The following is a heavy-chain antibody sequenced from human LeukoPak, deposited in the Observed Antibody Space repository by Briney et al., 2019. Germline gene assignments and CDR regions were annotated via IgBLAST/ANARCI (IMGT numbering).Heavy chain of an antibody. CDR3: ASTAPRSLLRWSSRAVDY. D-gene: IGHD2-15*01. CDR2: INAGNGNT. Sequence: ASVKVSCKASGYTFTSYAMHWVRQAPGQRLEWMGWINAGNGNTKYSQKFQGRVTMTTDTSTSTAYMELRSLRSDDTAVYYCASTAPRSLLRWSSRAVDYWGQGTLVTVSS. V-gene: IGHV1-3*01. CDR1: GYTFTSYA. J-gene: IGHJ4*02.